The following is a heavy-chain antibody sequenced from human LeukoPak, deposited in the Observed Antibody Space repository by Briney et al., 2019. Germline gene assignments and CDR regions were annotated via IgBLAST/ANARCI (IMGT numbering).Heavy chain of an antibody. Sequence: GGSLRLSCAASGFTFSSYSMNWVRQAPGKGLEWVSSISSSSSYIYYADSVKGRFTISRDNAKISLYLQMNSLRAEDTAVYYCARDPDGFYYYGMDVWGQGTTVTVSS. D-gene: IGHD4-17*01. CDR2: ISSSSSYI. CDR1: GFTFSSYS. J-gene: IGHJ6*02. CDR3: ARDPDGFYYYGMDV. V-gene: IGHV3-21*01.